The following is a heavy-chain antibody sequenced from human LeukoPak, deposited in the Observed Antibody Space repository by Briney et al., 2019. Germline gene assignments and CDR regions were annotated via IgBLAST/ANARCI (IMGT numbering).Heavy chain of an antibody. J-gene: IGHJ5*02. V-gene: IGHV4-59*01. CDR1: GGSIRSYY. CDR3: ARGGDSSRWLTWFDP. D-gene: IGHD6-13*01. CDR2: IYYSGST. Sequence: SETLSLTCTVSGGSIRSYYWSWLRQPPGKGLEWFGYIYYSGSTKYNPPLKSRVTISLDTSKNQFSLKLSSVTAADTAVYYCARGGDSSRWLTWFDPWGRGTLVTVSS.